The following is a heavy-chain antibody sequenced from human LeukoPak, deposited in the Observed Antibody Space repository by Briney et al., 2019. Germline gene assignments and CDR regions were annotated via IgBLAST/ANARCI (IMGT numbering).Heavy chain of an antibody. V-gene: IGHV4-39*07. CDR2: IFYSGTT. J-gene: IGHJ4*02. D-gene: IGHD3-10*01. Sequence: SETLSLTCTVSGGFISSNSAYWSWIRQPPGKALEWIGNIFYSGTTYYNPSLQSRITMSVDTSNNQFSLKLTSVTAADTAVYYCARDPTRFGELLYLDYWGQGTLVTVSS. CDR1: GGFISSNSAY. CDR3: ARDPTRFGELLYLDY.